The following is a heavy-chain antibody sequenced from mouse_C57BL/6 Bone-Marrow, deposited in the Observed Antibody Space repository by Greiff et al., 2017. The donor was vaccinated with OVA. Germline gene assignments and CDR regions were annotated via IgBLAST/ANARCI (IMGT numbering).Heavy chain of an antibody. D-gene: IGHD2-3*01. J-gene: IGHJ2*01. CDR1: GFNIKDYY. Sequence: VQLQQSGAELVKPGASVKLSCTASGFNIKDYYMHWVKQRTEQGLEWIGRIDPEDGETKNAPKFQGKATITADTASNTAYLQLSSMTSEDTAVYYCARGDDGYSPFGYWGQGTTLTVSS. CDR2: IDPEDGET. V-gene: IGHV14-2*01. CDR3: ARGDDGYSPFGY.